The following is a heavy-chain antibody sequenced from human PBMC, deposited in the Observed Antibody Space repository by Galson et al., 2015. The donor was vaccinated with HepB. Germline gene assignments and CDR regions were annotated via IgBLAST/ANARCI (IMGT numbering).Heavy chain of an antibody. CDR2: TYYRSKWYN. CDR1: GDSVSSNSAA. CDR3: ARVSIAAPGGYYYYYMDV. J-gene: IGHJ6*03. Sequence: CAISGDSVSSNSAAWNWIRQSPSRGLEWLGRTYYRSKWYNDYAVSVKSRITITPDTSKNQFSLQLNSVTPEDTAVYYCARVSIAAPGGYYYYYMDVWGKGTTVPVSS. D-gene: IGHD6-6*01. V-gene: IGHV6-1*01.